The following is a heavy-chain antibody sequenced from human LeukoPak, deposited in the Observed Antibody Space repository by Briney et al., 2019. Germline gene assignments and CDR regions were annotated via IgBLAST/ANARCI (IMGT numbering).Heavy chain of an antibody. CDR2: IIPILGIA. J-gene: IGHJ4*02. V-gene: IGHV1-69*04. CDR1: VGTFSSYA. Sequence: SVNVSCKASVGTFSSYAISWVRQAPGQGLEWMGRIIPILGIANYAQKFQGRVTITADNSTSTAYMELSSLRSEDTAVYYCARDVAAAGAFFDYWGQGTLVTVSS. D-gene: IGHD6-13*01. CDR3: ARDVAAAGAFFDY.